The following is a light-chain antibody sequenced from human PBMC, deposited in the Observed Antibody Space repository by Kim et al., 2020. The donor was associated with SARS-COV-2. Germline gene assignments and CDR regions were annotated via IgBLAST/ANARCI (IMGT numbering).Light chain of an antibody. J-gene: IGKJ4*01. Sequence: PPGEIATLSCRASQSFSTNLAWYQQKPGQAPRLLIYGASTRATGIPARFSGSGSGTEFTLTISSLQSEDFAVYYCQQYNNWPPLTFGGGTKVDIK. CDR3: QQYNNWPPLT. V-gene: IGKV3-15*01. CDR1: QSFSTN. CDR2: GAS.